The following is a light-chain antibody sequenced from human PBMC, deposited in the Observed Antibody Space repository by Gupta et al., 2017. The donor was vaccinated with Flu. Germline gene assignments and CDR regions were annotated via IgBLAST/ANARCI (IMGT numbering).Light chain of an antibody. CDR1: SSNIGSNA. CDR2: GSN. V-gene: IGLV1-44*01. J-gene: IGLJ1*01. Sequence: PPSASGTPGQRVTITCSGSSSNIGSNAVNWYQQVPGTSPKLLIYGSNQRPSGVPDRFAGSKSGTSASLAIRGLQSEDEADYYCAAWDDSLNGHYVFGTGTKVTVL. CDR3: AAWDDSLNGHYV.